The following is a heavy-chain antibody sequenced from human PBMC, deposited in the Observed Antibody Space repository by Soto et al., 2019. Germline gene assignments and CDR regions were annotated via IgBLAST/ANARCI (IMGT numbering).Heavy chain of an antibody. CDR1: GGTFSSYA. J-gene: IGHJ5*02. D-gene: IGHD6-19*01. Sequence: SVKVSCKASGGTFSSYAIICVRPAPGQGLEWLGGIIPIFGTANYAQKFQGRVTITADESTSTAYMELSSLRSEDTAVYYCARMRYRQQLVAQGSGWYYWFDPWGQGTLVTVSS. CDR3: ARMRYRQQLVAQGSGWYYWFDP. V-gene: IGHV1-69*13. CDR2: IIPIFGTA.